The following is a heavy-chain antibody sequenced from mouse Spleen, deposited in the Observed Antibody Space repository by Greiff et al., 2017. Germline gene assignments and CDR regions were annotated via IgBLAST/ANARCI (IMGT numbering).Heavy chain of an antibody. J-gene: IGHJ2*01. V-gene: IGHV14-4*01. Sequence: VQLKQSGAELVRPGASVKLSCTASGFNIKDDYMHWVKQRPEQGLEWIGWIDPENGDTEYASKFQGKATITADTSSNTAYLQLSSLTSEDTAVYYCTTGLTSYYFDYWGQGTTLTVSS. D-gene: IGHD3-1*01. CDR1: GFNIKDDY. CDR3: TTGLTSYYFDY. CDR2: IDPENGDT.